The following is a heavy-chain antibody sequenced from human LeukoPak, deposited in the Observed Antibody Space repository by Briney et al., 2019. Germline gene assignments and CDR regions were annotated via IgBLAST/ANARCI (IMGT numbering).Heavy chain of an antibody. CDR3: ARGTQGEYNYYMDV. D-gene: IGHD3-10*01. V-gene: IGHV1-46*01. CDR2: INPSGGST. CDR1: GYTFTSYY. Sequence: GASVMVSCKASGYTFTSYYMHWVRQAPGQGLEWMGIINPSGGSTSYAQRFQGRVTLTRDTSTTTVYMEVSSLRSEDTAVYYCARGTQGEYNYYMDVWGKGTTVTVSS. J-gene: IGHJ6*03.